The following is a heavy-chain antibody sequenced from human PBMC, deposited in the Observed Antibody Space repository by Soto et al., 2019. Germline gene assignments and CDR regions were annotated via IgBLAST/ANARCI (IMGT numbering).Heavy chain of an antibody. J-gene: IGHJ6*02. V-gene: IGHV4-59*01. Sequence: SETLSLTCTVSGGSLSSYYWSWIRQPPGKGLEWIGYIYYSGSTNYNPSLKSRVTISVDTSKNQFSLKLSSVTAADTAVYYCARNFEGYCSGGTCEDVWAQGTTVNVSS. CDR2: IYYSGST. CDR3: ARNFEGYCSGGTCEDV. D-gene: IGHD2-15*01. CDR1: GGSLSSYY.